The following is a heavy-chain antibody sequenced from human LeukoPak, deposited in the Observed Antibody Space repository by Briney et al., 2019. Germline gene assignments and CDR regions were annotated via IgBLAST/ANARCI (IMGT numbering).Heavy chain of an antibody. CDR1: GFTLSTYW. Sequence: GGSLRLSCAASGFTLSTYWMYWVRQAPGKGLVWVSRIDSDGDSPSYADPVKGRFTISRDNAKNTLYLQMNSLRAEDTAVYYCARGGRYYDSSGYSDYWGQGTLVTVSS. J-gene: IGHJ4*02. D-gene: IGHD3-22*01. CDR3: ARGGRYYDSSGYSDY. V-gene: IGHV3-74*01. CDR2: IDSDGDSP.